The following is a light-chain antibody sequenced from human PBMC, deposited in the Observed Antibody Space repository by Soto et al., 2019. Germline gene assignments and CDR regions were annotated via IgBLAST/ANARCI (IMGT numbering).Light chain of an antibody. J-gene: IGKJ3*01. CDR1: QSLLYTSNSKNY. CDR2: WAS. V-gene: IGKV4-1*01. Sequence: DIVMTQSPDSLAVSLGERATINCKSSQSLLYTSNSKNYLAWYQQKPGQPPKLLIYWASSRESGVPDRFSGTGSGTEFTLTISGLQAEDVAVYYCQQYYTTPLTFGPGTKVDIK. CDR3: QQYYTTPLT.